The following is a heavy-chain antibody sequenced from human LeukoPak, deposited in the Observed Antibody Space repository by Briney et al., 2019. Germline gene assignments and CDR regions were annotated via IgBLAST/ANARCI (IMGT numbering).Heavy chain of an antibody. Sequence: GGSLRLSCAASGFTVSSNFMTWVRQAPGQGLEWVSVIYSGGSTYYADSVRDRFTISRDNSKNMLYLQMNSLGAEDTAVYYCARGGDSLHYWGQGTLVTVSS. CDR2: IYSGGST. D-gene: IGHD3-10*01. V-gene: IGHV3-66*01. J-gene: IGHJ4*02. CDR1: GFTVSSNF. CDR3: ARGGDSLHY.